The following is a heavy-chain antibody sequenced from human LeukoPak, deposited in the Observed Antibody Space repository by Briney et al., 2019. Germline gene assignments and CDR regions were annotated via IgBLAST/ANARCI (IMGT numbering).Heavy chain of an antibody. CDR1: GFTFSSYG. J-gene: IGHJ3*02. D-gene: IGHD3-10*01. CDR2: ISYDGSNK. V-gene: IGHV3-30*18. CDR3: AKEGLGFGDLLYFRSAFAT. Sequence: PGGSLRLSCAASGFTFSSYGMHWVRQAPGKGLEWVAVISYDGSNKYYADSVKGRFTISRDNSKNTLYLQMNSLRAEDTAVYSGAKEGLGFGDLLYFRSAFATWGKGPRVTVSS.